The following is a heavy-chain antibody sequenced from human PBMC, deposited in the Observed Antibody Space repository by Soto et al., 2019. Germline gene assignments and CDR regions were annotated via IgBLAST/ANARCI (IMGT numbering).Heavy chain of an antibody. Sequence: GGSLRLSCAASGFIFSNNWMSWVRQAPGKGLEWVASIKPDGNDKYYVDSVKGRFTISRDNAKKSLYLQMNSLRAEDTAVYYCANPTDLDYWGQGTLVTASS. CDR2: IKPDGNDK. V-gene: IGHV3-7*01. D-gene: IGHD4-4*01. CDR3: ANPTDLDY. J-gene: IGHJ4*02. CDR1: GFIFSNNW.